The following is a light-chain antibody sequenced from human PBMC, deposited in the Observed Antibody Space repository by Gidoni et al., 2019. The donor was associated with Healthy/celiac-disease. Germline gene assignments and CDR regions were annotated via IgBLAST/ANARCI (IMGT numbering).Light chain of an antibody. Sequence: EIVMTQSPATLSVSPGESATLSCRASQSVSSNLAWYQQKPGQAPRLLIYGASTRATGIPARCSGSGSGTEFTLTISSLQSEDFAVYYCQQYNNWPPCTLGQGTKLEIK. V-gene: IGKV3-15*01. CDR2: GAS. CDR3: QQYNNWPPCT. CDR1: QSVSSN. J-gene: IGKJ2*02.